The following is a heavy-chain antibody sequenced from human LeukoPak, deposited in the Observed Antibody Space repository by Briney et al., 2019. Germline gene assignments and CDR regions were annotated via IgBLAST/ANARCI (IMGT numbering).Heavy chain of an antibody. V-gene: IGHV3-21*05. CDR3: ARVAGHYFDY. CDR1: GFTFRAYS. D-gene: IGHD3-10*01. J-gene: IGHJ4*02. Sequence: GGSLRLSFAASGFTFRAYSLTWVRQAPGKGLEWVSFIISNSSDMLYADSVKGRFTVSRDNAKNTLYLQMDSLTAEDTAVYFCARVAGHYFDYWGQGSLVTVSS. CDR2: IISNSSDM.